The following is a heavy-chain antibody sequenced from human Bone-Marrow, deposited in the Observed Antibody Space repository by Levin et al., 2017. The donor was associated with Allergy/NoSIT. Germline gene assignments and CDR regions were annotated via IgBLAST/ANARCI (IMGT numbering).Heavy chain of an antibody. CDR2: IDWDDDE. J-gene: IGHJ5*02. D-gene: IGHD6-19*01. Sequence: SGPTLVKPTQTLRLTCTVSGFSLTTHGMCVSWLRQSPGQALEWLARIDWDDDEYYNTSLKTRLTISRDTSKNQVVLTMTNMNPVDTGTYYCEREDFGSGLYGVQTANWLDPWGQGTLVTVSS. V-gene: IGHV2-70*11. CDR1: GFSLTTHGMC. CDR3: EREDFGSGLYGVQTANWLDP.